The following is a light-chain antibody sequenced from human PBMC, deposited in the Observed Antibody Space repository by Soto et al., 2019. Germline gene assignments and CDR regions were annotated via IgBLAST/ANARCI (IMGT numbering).Light chain of an antibody. Sequence: DIQMTQSPSSLSASVGDRVAITCQASQSITNYLNWYQHKPGQAPNLLIYATSTLQAGVPSRFRGSGSGTDFTLTISSLQPEDFATYFCQQSNSSPPTFGGGTKVDIK. CDR2: ATS. J-gene: IGKJ4*01. CDR3: QQSNSSPPT. CDR1: QSITNY. V-gene: IGKV1-39*01.